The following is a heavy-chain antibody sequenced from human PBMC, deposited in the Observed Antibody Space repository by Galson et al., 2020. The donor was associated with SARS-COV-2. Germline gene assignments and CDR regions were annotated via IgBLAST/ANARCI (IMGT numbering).Heavy chain of an antibody. V-gene: IGHV1-8*03. Sequence: ASVKVSCKASGYTFTSYDINWVRQATGQGLEWMGWMNPNSGNTGYAQKFQGRVTITRNTSISTAYMELSSLRSEDTAVYYCARMGAYYYGSGSPYYFDYWGQGTLVTVSS. D-gene: IGHD3-10*01. CDR3: ARMGAYYYGSGSPYYFDY. J-gene: IGHJ4*02. CDR2: MNPNSGNT. CDR1: GYTFTSYD.